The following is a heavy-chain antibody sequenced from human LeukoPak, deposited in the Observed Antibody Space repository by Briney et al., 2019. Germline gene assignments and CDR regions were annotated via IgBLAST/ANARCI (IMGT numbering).Heavy chain of an antibody. Sequence: PSETVSHICTLSGVSLSDGRYYWSWIRQHPGKGLEWIGYIYDSGTTYYSPALQSRVTISVDTSDNKFSLKLKSLTAADTAVYYCARGGDVRGFVYRGQRAMVTVSS. V-gene: IGHV4-31*03. D-gene: IGHD3-16*01. J-gene: IGHJ4*01. CDR3: ARGGDVRGFVY. CDR1: GVSLSDGRYY. CDR2: IYDSGTT.